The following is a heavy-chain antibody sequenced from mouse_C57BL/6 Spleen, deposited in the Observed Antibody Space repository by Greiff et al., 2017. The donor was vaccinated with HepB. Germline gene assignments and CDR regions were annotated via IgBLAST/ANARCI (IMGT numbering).Heavy chain of an antibody. D-gene: IGHD1-1*01. CDR2: IDPENGDT. CDR1: GFNIKDDY. CDR3: TTPAGGSSSPWFAY. J-gene: IGHJ3*01. Sequence: EVQLQQSGAELVRPGASVKLSCTASGFNIKDDYMHWVKQRPEQGLEWIGWIDPENGDTEYASKFQGKATITADTSSNTAYLQLSSLTSEDTAVYYCTTPAGGSSSPWFAYWGQGTLVTVSA. V-gene: IGHV14-4*01.